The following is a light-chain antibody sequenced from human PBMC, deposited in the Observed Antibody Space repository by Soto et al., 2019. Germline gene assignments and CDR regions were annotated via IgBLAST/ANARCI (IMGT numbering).Light chain of an antibody. Sequence: DIQMTQSPSSLSASVGDRVTIPCRASQSISTYLNWYQQIPGKAPKLLIYATSSLQSGFPSRFSGSGSGTDFTLTITSLQPEDVATYHCQQSYRIPLTFGGGTKVDIK. CDR2: ATS. CDR1: QSISTY. CDR3: QQSYRIPLT. J-gene: IGKJ4*01. V-gene: IGKV1-39*01.